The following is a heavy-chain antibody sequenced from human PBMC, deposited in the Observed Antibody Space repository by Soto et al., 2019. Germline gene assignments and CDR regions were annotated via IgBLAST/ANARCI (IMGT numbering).Heavy chain of an antibody. V-gene: IGHV4-39*01. CDR3: ARHRRYGDLQLDY. J-gene: IGHJ4*02. CDR1: GGSISSSSYY. Sequence: QLQLQESGPGLVKPSETLSLTCTVSGGSISSSSYYWGWIRQPPGKGLEWIGSIYYSGSTYYNPSLKSRVTISVDTSKNQFSLKLSSVTAADTAVYYCARHRRYGDLQLDYWGQGTLVTVSS. D-gene: IGHD4-17*01. CDR2: IYYSGST.